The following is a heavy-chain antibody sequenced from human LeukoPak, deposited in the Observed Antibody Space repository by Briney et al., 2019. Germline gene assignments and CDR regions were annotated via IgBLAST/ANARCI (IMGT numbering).Heavy chain of an antibody. CDR1: GGSISSTSYY. Sequence: PSETLSLTCLVSGGSISSTSYYWGWIRQSPGRGLEWIGSFYYTGSIFDNRSLRSRVTISIDMSKNQFLLKLTSVTATDTAVYYCVSGTTVTSFAYWGQGTLVTVSS. D-gene: IGHD4-17*01. J-gene: IGHJ4*02. CDR2: FYYTGSI. V-gene: IGHV4-39*07. CDR3: VSGTTVTSFAY.